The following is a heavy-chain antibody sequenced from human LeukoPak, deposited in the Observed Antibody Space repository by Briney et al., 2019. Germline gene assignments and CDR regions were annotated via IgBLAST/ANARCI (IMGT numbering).Heavy chain of an antibody. V-gene: IGHV3-30*04. J-gene: IGHJ2*01. CDR3: ASSSWYDWYFDL. Sequence: GGSLRLSCAASGFTFSSYAMHWVRQAPGKGLEWVAVISYDGSNKYYADSVKGRFTISRDNSKNTLYLQMNSLRAEDTAVYYCASSSWYDWYFDLWGRGTLVTVSS. D-gene: IGHD6-13*01. CDR1: GFTFSSYA. CDR2: ISYDGSNK.